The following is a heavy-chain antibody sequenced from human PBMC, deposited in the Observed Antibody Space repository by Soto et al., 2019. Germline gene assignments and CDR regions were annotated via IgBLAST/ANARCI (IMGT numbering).Heavy chain of an antibody. CDR3: ARAIKVNCNPDH. CDR1: GWLFTSYY. J-gene: IGHJ4*02. CDR2: INPSSGGI. D-gene: IGHD1-20*01. Sequence: AGVNVSCQASGWLFTSYYMHWVRQAPGKGPDGMGIINPSSGGISYAQKFQGRVTMTRDTSASTVYMELSSLRSEDTAVYYCARAIKVNCNPDHWGQGTLVTVSS. V-gene: IGHV1-46*01.